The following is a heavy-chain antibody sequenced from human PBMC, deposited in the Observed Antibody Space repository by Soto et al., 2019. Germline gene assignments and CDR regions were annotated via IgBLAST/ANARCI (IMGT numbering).Heavy chain of an antibody. Sequence: SETLSLTCTVSGGSISSYYWSWIRQPPGKGLEWIGYIYYSGSTNYNPSLKSRVTISVDTSKNQFSLKLSSVTAADTAVYYCARRNYGSGSYPSYFDYWGQGTLVTVSS. V-gene: IGHV4-59*08. D-gene: IGHD3-10*01. J-gene: IGHJ4*02. CDR3: ARRNYGSGSYPSYFDY. CDR1: GGSISSYY. CDR2: IYYSGST.